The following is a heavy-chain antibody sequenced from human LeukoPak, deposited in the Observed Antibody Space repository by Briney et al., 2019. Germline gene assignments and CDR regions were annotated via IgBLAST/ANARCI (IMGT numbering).Heavy chain of an antibody. D-gene: IGHD1-26*01. J-gene: IGHJ3*02. V-gene: IGHV7-4-1*02. CDR2: INTNTGNP. CDR3: ARGAGANSLDGAFDI. Sequence: ASVKVSFKASGYTFTSYAMNWVRQAPGQGLEWMGWINTNTGNPTYAQGFTGRFVFSLGTSVSTAYLQISSLKAEDTAVYYCARGAGANSLDGAFDIWGQGTMVTVSS. CDR1: GYTFTSYA.